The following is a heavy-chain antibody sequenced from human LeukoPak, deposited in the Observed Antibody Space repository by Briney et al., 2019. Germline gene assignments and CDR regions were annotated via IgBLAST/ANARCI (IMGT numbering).Heavy chain of an antibody. V-gene: IGHV4-34*01. D-gene: IGHD1/OR15-1a*01. CDR1: GGFNGYH. CDR3: TRSGLTGMRTYPRTPSYYYGMDV. Sequence: SETLSLTCAVHGGFNGYHWSWIRQSPGKGLEWIGEITYNAATNYNPSLKVTISVDTSKSLFSLKLSSVTAADTAVYFCTRSGLTGMRTYPRTPSYYYGMDVWGQGTAVTVSS. CDR2: ITYNAAT. J-gene: IGHJ6*02.